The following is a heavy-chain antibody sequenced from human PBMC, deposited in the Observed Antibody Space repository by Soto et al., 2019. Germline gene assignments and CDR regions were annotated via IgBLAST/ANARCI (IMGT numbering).Heavy chain of an antibody. CDR3: ARRQAAAGPFDP. CDR2: IYYSGST. D-gene: IGHD6-13*01. J-gene: IGHJ5*02. Sequence: QVQLQESGPGLVKPSQTLSLTCTVSGGSISSGGYYWSWIRQHPGKGLEWIGYIYYSGSTYYNPSLKSRVTISVDTSKNQFSLQLSSVTAADTAVYYCARRQAAAGPFDPWGQGTLVTVSS. CDR1: GGSISSGGYY. V-gene: IGHV4-31*03.